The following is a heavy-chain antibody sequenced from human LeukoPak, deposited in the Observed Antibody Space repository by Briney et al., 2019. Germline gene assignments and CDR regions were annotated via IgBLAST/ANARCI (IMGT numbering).Heavy chain of an antibody. V-gene: IGHV4-59*01. D-gene: IGHD5-24*01. CDR2: IYYSGST. Sequence: PSETLSLTCTVSGYSISNNFYWAWIRQPPGKGLEWIGYIYYSGSTNYNPSLKSRVTISVDTSKNQFSLKLSSVTAADTAVYYCARGRSNFDYWGQGTLVTVSS. CDR3: ARGRSNFDY. J-gene: IGHJ4*02. CDR1: GYSISNNFY.